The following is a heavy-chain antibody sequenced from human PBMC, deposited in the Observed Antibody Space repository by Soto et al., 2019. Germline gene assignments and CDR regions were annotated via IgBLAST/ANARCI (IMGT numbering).Heavy chain of an antibody. J-gene: IGHJ3*02. V-gene: IGHV4-31*03. CDR3: ATKRDIVVVVAATPNAFDI. Sequence: SETLSLTCTVSGGSISSGGYYWSWIRQHPGKGLEWVGYIYYSGRTYYNPSLKSRVTISVDTSKNQFSLKLSSVTAADTAVYYCATKRDIVVVVAATPNAFDIWGQGTMVTV. CDR2: IYYSGRT. CDR1: GGSISSGGYY. D-gene: IGHD2-15*01.